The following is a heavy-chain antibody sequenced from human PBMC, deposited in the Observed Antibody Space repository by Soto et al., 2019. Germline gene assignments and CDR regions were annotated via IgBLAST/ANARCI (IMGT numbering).Heavy chain of an antibody. Sequence: SETLSLTCTVSGGSISSSSYYWGWIRQPPGKGLEWIGSIYNSGSTYYNPSLKSRVTISVDTSKKQFSLKLTSVTAADTAVYYCAVAPDYWGQGTLVTVSS. V-gene: IGHV4-39*01. J-gene: IGHJ4*02. CDR2: IYNSGST. D-gene: IGHD5-12*01. CDR3: AVAPDY. CDR1: GGSISSSSYY.